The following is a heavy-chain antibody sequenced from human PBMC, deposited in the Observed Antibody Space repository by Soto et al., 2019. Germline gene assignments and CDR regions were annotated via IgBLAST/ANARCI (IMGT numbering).Heavy chain of an antibody. D-gene: IGHD6-13*01. J-gene: IGHJ5*02. CDR3: ARAAIHGSNSYFWFDP. V-gene: IGHV1-69*01. CDR1: GGTFSRQA. CDR2: IIPLFGTT. Sequence: QVQLVQSGSEVKMPGSSVKVSCKTSGGTFSRQAINWVRQAPGQGLEWMGGIIPLFGTTNYAQKFKGRVTISADESTSTAYMELGSLTSEDAAVYYCARAAIHGSNSYFWFDPWGQGTLVTVSS.